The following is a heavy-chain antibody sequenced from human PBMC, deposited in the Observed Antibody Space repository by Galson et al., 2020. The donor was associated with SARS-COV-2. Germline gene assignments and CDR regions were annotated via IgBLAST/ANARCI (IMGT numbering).Heavy chain of an antibody. CDR1: GFTFSSYA. Sequence: GGSLSLSCAASGFTFSSYAMHWVRQAPGKGLEWVAVISYDGSNKYYADSVKGRFTISRDNSKNTLYLQMNSLRAEDTAVYYCARDLQGYCSSTSCYVFVITYAF. J-gene: IGHJ3*01. D-gene: IGHD2-2*01. CDR2: ISYDGSNK. CDR3: ARDLQGYCSSTSCYVFVITYAF. V-gene: IGHV3-30*04.